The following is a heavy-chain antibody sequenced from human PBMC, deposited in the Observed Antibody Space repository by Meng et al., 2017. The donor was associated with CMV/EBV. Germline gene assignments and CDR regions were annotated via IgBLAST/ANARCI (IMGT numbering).Heavy chain of an antibody. V-gene: IGHV3-21*01. J-gene: IGHJ3*02. CDR1: GFTFSSYS. Sequence: GESLKISCAASGFTFSSYSMNWVRQAPGKGLEWVSSISSSSSYIYYADSVKGRFTISRDNAKNSLYLQMNSLRAEDTAVYYCARDFFRSSTSDDAFDIWGQGTMVTVSS. D-gene: IGHD2-2*01. CDR3: ARDFFRSSTSDDAFDI. CDR2: ISSSSSYI.